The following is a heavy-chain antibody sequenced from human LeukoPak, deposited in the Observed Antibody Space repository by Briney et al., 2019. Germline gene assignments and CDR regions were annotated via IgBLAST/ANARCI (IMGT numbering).Heavy chain of an antibody. CDR1: GYSCISYW. CDR2: IQPDDSDT. Sequence: GESLKICCKGSGYSCISYWVGWVRQMPGKGLEWMGIIQPDDSDTRYSPSFQGQVTISADKSINTVYLQWSSLRASDTAMYYCVRHWYYGSGTYVDYWGQGTLVTLSS. V-gene: IGHV5-51*01. CDR3: VRHWYYGSGTYVDY. J-gene: IGHJ4*02. D-gene: IGHD3-10*01.